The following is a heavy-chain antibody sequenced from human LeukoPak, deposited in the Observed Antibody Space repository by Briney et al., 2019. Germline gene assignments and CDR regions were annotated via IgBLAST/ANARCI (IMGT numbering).Heavy chain of an antibody. Sequence: ASVKVSCKASGYTFTGYYIHWVRQAPGQGLEWMGWINPNSGGTNYAQKFQGRVTMTRDTSISTAYMELSRLRSDDTAVYYCARQYCSGGSCFSDYWGQGTLVTVSS. D-gene: IGHD2-15*01. V-gene: IGHV1-2*02. CDR1: GYTFTGYY. J-gene: IGHJ4*02. CDR2: INPNSGGT. CDR3: ARQYCSGGSCFSDY.